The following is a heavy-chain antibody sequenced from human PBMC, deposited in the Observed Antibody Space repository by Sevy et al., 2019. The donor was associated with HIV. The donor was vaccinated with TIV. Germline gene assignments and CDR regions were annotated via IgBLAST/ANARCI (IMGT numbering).Heavy chain of an antibody. J-gene: IGHJ4*02. CDR2: IKSKTDCGTT. Sequence: GGSLRLSCAASGFTFSNAWMSWVRQAPGKGLEWVGRIKSKTDCGTTDYAAPVKGRFTISRDDSKNTLYLQMNSLKTEDTAVYYCTTDYYGSGTNWGQGTLVTVSS. CDR3: TTDYYGSGTN. V-gene: IGHV3-15*01. D-gene: IGHD3-10*01. CDR1: GFTFSNAW.